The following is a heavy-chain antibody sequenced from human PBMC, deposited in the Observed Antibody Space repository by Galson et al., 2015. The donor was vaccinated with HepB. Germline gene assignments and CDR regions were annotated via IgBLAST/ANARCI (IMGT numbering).Heavy chain of an antibody. D-gene: IGHD3-22*01. J-gene: IGHJ4*02. CDR3: AREHDSSGPVMY. CDR1: GGSISSGSYY. V-gene: IGHV4-61*02. CDR2: IYTSGST. Sequence: QVQLQESGPGLVKPSETLSLTCTVSGGSISSGSYYWSWIRQPAGKGLEWIGHIYTSGSTNYNPSLKSRVTMSVDTSKNQFSLKLSSVTAADTAVYYCAREHDSSGPVMYWGQGTLVTVSS.